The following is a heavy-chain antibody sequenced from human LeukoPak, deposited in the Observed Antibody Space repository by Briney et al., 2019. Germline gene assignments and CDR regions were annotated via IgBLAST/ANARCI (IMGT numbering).Heavy chain of an antibody. CDR3: ATWDRFDP. V-gene: IGHV3-48*04. CDR2: ISTSGDAI. Sequence: GGSLGLSCAASGFTFSDYGMNWVRQAPGKGLEWVSYISTSGDAIYYADSVQGRFTISRDNAKNSLYLQMNSLSAEDTAVYYCATWDRFDPWGQGTLVTVSS. J-gene: IGHJ5*02. CDR1: GFTFSDYG. D-gene: IGHD1-26*01.